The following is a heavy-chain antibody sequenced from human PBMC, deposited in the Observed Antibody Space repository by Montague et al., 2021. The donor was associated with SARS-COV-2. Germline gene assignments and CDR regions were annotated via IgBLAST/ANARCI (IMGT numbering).Heavy chain of an antibody. CDR3: ARHALGYFDWLNEGYFDY. CDR1: GGSISSSSYY. Sequence: SETLSLTSTVSGGSISSSSYYWGWIRQPPGKGLEWIGSIYYSGSTYYNPSLKSRVTISVDTSKNQFSLKLSSVTAADTAVYYCARHALGYFDWLNEGYFDYWGQGTLVTVSS. J-gene: IGHJ4*02. D-gene: IGHD3-9*01. V-gene: IGHV4-39*01. CDR2: IYYSGST.